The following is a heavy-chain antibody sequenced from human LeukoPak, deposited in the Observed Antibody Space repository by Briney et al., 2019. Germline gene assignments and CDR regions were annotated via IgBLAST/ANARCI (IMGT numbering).Heavy chain of an antibody. J-gene: IGHJ6*02. V-gene: IGHV3-23*01. CDR3: ARDTLFGVIIGPRMDV. Sequence: GGSLRLSCAASGFTFSTYAVSWVRQAPGKGLEWVSGISDRGISTYYADSVKGRFTISRDNAKSSLYLHMNSLRAEDTAVYYCARDTLFGVIIGPRMDVWGQGTTVTVSS. D-gene: IGHD3-3*01. CDR2: ISDRGIST. CDR1: GFTFSTYA.